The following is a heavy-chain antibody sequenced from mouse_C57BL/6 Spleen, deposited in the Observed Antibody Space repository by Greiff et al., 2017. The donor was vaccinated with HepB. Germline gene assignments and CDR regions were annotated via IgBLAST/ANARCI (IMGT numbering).Heavy chain of an antibody. V-gene: IGHV5-4*01. CDR1: GFTFSSYA. CDR2: ISDGGSYT. J-gene: IGHJ1*03. Sequence: DVQLVESGGGLVKPGGSLKLSCAASGFTFSSYAMSWVRQTPDKRLEWVATISDGGSYTYYPDNVKGRFTISRDNAKNNLYLQMSHLKSEDTAMYYCARREGYWYFDVWGTGTTVTVSS. CDR3: ARREGYWYFDV.